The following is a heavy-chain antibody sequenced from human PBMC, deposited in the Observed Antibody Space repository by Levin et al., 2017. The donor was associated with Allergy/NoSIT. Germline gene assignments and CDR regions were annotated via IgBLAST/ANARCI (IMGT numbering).Heavy chain of an antibody. V-gene: IGHV3-66*01. Sequence: GESLKISCAASGFTVSSHYMSWVRQAPGKGLEWVSVICSGGTTYYADSVKGRFTISRDNSKNTLYLQMNSLRAEDTAVYYCASRVLGSISDSQFDYWGQGTLVTVSS. D-gene: IGHD2/OR15-2a*01. J-gene: IGHJ4*02. CDR3: ASRVLGSISDSQFDY. CDR2: ICSGGTT. CDR1: GFTVSSHY.